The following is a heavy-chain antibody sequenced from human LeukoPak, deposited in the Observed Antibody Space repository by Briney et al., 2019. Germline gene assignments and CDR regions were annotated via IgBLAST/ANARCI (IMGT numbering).Heavy chain of an antibody. J-gene: IGHJ4*02. CDR1: GFTFSNYA. V-gene: IGHV3-15*01. Sequence: GGSLRLSCAASGFTFSNYAMSWVRQAPGKGLEWVGRIKSKTDGGTTDYAAPVKGRFTISRDDSKTTVYLQMNSLQIEDTAVYYCITGPYWGQGTLVSVSS. CDR2: IKSKTDGGTT. CDR3: ITGPY.